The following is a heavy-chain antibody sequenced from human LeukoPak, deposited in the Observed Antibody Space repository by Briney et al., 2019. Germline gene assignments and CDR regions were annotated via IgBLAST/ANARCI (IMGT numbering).Heavy chain of an antibody. J-gene: IGHJ5*02. CDR1: GGSISSYY. D-gene: IGHD2-15*01. Sequence: SETLSLTCTVSGGSISSYYWSWIRQPPGKGLEWIGYIYYSGSTNYNPSLKSRVTISVDTSKNQFSLKLSSVTAADTAVYYCARHATGRYCSGGSCYRWFDPWGQGTLVTVSS. CDR3: ARHATGRYCSGGSCYRWFDP. V-gene: IGHV4-59*08. CDR2: IYYSGST.